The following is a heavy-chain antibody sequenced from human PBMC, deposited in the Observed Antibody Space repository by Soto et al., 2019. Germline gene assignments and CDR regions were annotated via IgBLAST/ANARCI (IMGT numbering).Heavy chain of an antibody. Sequence: EVQLVESGGGLVKPGGSLRLSCAASGFAFTSYSMNWIRQAPGKGLEWVSSISSDYNYIYYADSVKGRFTISRDNAKDSEWLQMNSLKTEDTAVYYCARGRTCTGPTCYGEGDYWGQGTLVAVAS. J-gene: IGHJ4*02. CDR3: ARGRTCTGPTCYGEGDY. D-gene: IGHD2-8*02. V-gene: IGHV3-21*06. CDR2: ISSDYNYI. CDR1: GFAFTSYS.